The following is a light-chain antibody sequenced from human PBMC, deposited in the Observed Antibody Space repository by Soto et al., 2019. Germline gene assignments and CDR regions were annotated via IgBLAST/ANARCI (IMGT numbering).Light chain of an antibody. V-gene: IGLV1-44*01. J-gene: IGLJ2*01. CDR2: SNN. CDR1: SSNIGSNT. CDR3: AAWDDSLNGVV. Sequence: QLVLTQPPSASGTPGQRVTMSCSGGSSNIGSNTVNWYQQLPGTAPKLLIYSNNQRPSGVPDRFSGSKSGTSASLAISGLQSEDEADYYCAAWDDSLNGVVFGGGTQLTVL.